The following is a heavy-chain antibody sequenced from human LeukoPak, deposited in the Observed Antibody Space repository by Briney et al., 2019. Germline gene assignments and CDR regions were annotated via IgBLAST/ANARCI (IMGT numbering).Heavy chain of an antibody. D-gene: IGHD5-12*01. CDR3: ANGGYGAYYFDY. CDR2: IKQDGSEK. V-gene: IGHV3-7*01. Sequence: GGSLRLSCAASGFTFSSYAMSWVRQAPGKGLEWVANIKQDGSEKYYVDSVKGRFTISRDNAKNSLYLQMNSLRAEDTAVYYCANGGYGAYYFDYWGQGTLVTVSS. J-gene: IGHJ4*02. CDR1: GFTFSSYA.